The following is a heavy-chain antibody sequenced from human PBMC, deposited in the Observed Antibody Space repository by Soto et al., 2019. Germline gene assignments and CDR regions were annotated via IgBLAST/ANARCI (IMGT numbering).Heavy chain of an antibody. CDR2: ILPFFGTA. D-gene: IGHD2-21*02. CDR1: GGSFSSSS. Sequence: VQLVQSGAELKKPGSSVKVSCKASGGSFSSSSINWVRQAPGQGPEWMGNILPFFGTADYAQKFQGRVTTTAYVSTTTAYMELRSLISEHTALYYCPRRHEDGGNSDAFDISGQGTVVTVSP. CDR3: PRRHEDGGNSDAFDI. V-gene: IGHV1-69*15. J-gene: IGHJ3*02.